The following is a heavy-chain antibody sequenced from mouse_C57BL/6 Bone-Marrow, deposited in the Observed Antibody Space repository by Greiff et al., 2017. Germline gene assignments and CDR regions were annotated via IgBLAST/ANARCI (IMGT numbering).Heavy chain of an antibody. V-gene: IGHV1-9*01. CDR3: ARADGYILDY. D-gene: IGHD2-3*01. CDR1: GYTFTGYW. Sequence: VQLQESGAELMKPGASVKLSCKATGYTFTGYWIEWVKQRPGHGLEWIGEILPGGGSTNYNEKFKGKATFTADTSSNTAYMQLSSLTTEDSAIYYCARADGYILDYWGQGTTLTVSS. J-gene: IGHJ2*01. CDR2: ILPGGGST.